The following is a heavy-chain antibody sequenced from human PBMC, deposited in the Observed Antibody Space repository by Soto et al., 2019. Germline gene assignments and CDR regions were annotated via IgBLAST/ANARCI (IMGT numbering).Heavy chain of an antibody. J-gene: IGHJ4*02. CDR3: ARDQPGYSYGYGLGY. Sequence: EVQLVESGGGLVKPGGSLRLSCAASGFPFISYSMNWFRQAPGKGLEWVSSISSSSSYIYYADSVKGRFTISRDNAKNSLYLQMNSLRAEDTAVYYCARDQPGYSYGYGLGYWGQGTLVTVSS. D-gene: IGHD5-18*01. CDR2: ISSSSSYI. V-gene: IGHV3-21*01. CDR1: GFPFISYS.